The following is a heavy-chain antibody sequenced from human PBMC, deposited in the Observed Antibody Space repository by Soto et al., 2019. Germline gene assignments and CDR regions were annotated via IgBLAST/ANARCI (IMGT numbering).Heavy chain of an antibody. CDR3: AKDWVRYCSGGSCYSKDY. CDR1: GFTFSSYG. Sequence: QVQLVESGGGVVQPGRSLRLSCAASGFTFSSYGMHWVRQAPGKGLEWVAVISYDGSNKYYADSVKGRFTISRDNSKNTLYLQMNSLRAEDTAVYYCAKDWVRYCSGGSCYSKDYWGQGTLVTVSS. V-gene: IGHV3-30*18. D-gene: IGHD2-15*01. CDR2: ISYDGSNK. J-gene: IGHJ4*02.